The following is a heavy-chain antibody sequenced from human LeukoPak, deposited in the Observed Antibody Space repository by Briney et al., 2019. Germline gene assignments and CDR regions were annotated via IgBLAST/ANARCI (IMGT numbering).Heavy chain of an antibody. D-gene: IGHD2-2*01. CDR2: ISGSGGST. V-gene: IGHV3-23*01. J-gene: IGHJ6*03. Sequence: PGGSLRLSCAASGFTFSSYAMSWVRQAPGKGLEWVSAISGSGGSTYYADSVKGRFTISRDNSKNTLYLQMNSLRAEDTAVYYCARVRLGYCSSTSCPPPYYYYYMDVWGKGTTVTVSS. CDR3: ARVRLGYCSSTSCPPPYYYYYMDV. CDR1: GFTFSSYA.